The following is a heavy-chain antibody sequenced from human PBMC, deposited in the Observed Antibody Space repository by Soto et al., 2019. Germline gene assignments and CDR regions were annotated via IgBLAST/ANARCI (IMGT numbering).Heavy chain of an antibody. CDR2: IYYSGST. V-gene: IGHV4-61*01. CDR3: AGVMYSRRWYVKDY. CDR1: GGSVSSGSYY. Sequence: QVQLQESGPGLVKPSETLSLTCTVSGGSVSSGSYYWSWIRQPPGKGLVWIGYIYYSGSTNYNPSLKSRVTISVDTSKNQFSLKLSSVTAADTAVYYCAGVMYSRRWYVKDYWGQGTLVTVSS. J-gene: IGHJ4*02. D-gene: IGHD6-13*01.